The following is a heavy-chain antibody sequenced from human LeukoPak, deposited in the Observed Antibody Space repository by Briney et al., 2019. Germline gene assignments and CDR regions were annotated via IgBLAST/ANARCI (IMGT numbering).Heavy chain of an antibody. CDR2: IIPILGIA. J-gene: IGHJ4*02. CDR1: GGTFSSYA. V-gene: IGHV1-69*04. Sequence: GASVKVSCKASGGTFSSYAISWVRQAPGQGLEWMGRIIPILGIANYAQKFQGRVTITADKSTSTAYMELSSLRSEDTAVYYCARGGSGSYRYFDYWGQGTLVTVSS. CDR3: ARGGSGSYRYFDY. D-gene: IGHD3-10*01.